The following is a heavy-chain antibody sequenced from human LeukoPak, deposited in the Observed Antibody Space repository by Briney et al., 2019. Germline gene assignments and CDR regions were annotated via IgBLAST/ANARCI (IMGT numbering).Heavy chain of an antibody. J-gene: IGHJ2*01. CDR1: GGSTSSYY. D-gene: IGHD5-18*01. Sequence: NASETLSLTCTVSGGSTSSYYWSWIRQPPGKGLEWIGYIYYSGSTNYNPSLKNRVTISVDTSKNQFPLKLSSVTAADTAVYYCARAPGYSYGYWYFDLWGRGTLVTVSS. CDR3: ARAPGYSYGYWYFDL. CDR2: IYYSGST. V-gene: IGHV4-59*01.